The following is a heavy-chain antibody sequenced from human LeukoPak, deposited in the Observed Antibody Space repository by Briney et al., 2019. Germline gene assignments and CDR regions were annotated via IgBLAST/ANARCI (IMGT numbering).Heavy chain of an antibody. CDR3: AKVPLGNEGPYYFDY. Sequence: GRSLRLSCAASGFTFDDYAMHWARQAPGKGLEWVSGISWNSGNIGYANSVKGRFTISRDNAKNSLYLQMNSLRAEDTALYYCAKVPLGNEGPYYFDYWGQGTLVTVSS. CDR2: ISWNSGNI. CDR1: GFTFDDYA. V-gene: IGHV3-9*01. J-gene: IGHJ4*02. D-gene: IGHD4-23*01.